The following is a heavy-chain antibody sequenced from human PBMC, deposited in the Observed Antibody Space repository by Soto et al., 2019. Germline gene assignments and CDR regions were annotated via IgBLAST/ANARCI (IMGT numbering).Heavy chain of an antibody. CDR2: ISYDGSNK. CDR3: AKDRSGYDYEERYYFDY. CDR1: GFTFSSYG. J-gene: IGHJ4*02. V-gene: IGHV3-30*18. Sequence: GGSLRLSCAASGFTFSSYGMHWVRQAPGKGLEWVAVISYDGSNKYYADSVKGRFTISRDNSKNTLYLQMNSLRAEDTAVYYCAKDRSGYDYEERYYFDYWGQGTLVTVSS. D-gene: IGHD5-12*01.